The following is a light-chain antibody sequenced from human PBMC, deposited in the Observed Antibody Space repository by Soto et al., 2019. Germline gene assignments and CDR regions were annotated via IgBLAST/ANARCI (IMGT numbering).Light chain of an antibody. V-gene: IGKV3-11*01. CDR1: QIFSSRF. Sequence: EIVMTQSPATLSLSPLERATLSFMSIQIFSSRFLAWYQQKPGQAPRLLIYDASNRATGIPARFSGSGSGTDFTLTISSLEPEDFAVYYCQQRSNWPPTWTFGQGTKVDIK. CDR3: QQRSNWPPTWT. J-gene: IGKJ1*01. CDR2: DAS.